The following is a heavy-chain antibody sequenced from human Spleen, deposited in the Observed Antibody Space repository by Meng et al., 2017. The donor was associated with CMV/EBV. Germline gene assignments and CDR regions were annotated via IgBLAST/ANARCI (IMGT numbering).Heavy chain of an antibody. D-gene: IGHD1-14*01. J-gene: IGHJ5*01. CDR2: ISWNSRKI. Sequence: SLKISCAVSGFTFDDYAMHWVRQAPGKGLEWVSGISWNSRKIDYADSVKGRFTISRDNAKNSMYLQMNSLRPEDTAIYFCAKDDYNSSPRRFDSWGQGTLVTVSS. V-gene: IGHV3-9*01. CDR1: GFTFDDYA. CDR3: AKDDYNSSPRRFDS.